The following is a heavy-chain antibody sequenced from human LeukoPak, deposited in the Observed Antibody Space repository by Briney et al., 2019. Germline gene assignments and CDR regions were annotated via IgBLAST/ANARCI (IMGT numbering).Heavy chain of an antibody. Sequence: ASVKVSCKVSGYTLTELSMHWVRQAPGKGLEWMGGFDPEDGETIYAQKFQGRVTMTEDTSTDTAYMELSSLRSEDTAVHYCALTGYCSGGSCYSWLNWFDPWGQGTLVTVSS. V-gene: IGHV1-24*01. J-gene: IGHJ5*02. CDR2: FDPEDGET. D-gene: IGHD2-15*01. CDR1: GYTLTELS. CDR3: ALTGYCSGGSCYSWLNWFDP.